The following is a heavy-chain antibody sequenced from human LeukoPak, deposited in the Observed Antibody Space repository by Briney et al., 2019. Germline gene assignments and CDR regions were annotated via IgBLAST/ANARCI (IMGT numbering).Heavy chain of an antibody. J-gene: IGHJ4*02. CDR3: ARGYPRYYFDY. CDR1: GASISSSAWY. V-gene: IGHV4-39*07. Sequence: SETLSLTCSVSGASISSSAWYWGWIRQPPGKGLQWIGIIYNSGSTYYNPSLKSRVTISVDTSKNQFSLKLSSVTAADTAVYYCARGYPRYYFDYWGQGTLVTVSS. CDR2: IYNSGST. D-gene: IGHD2-2*02.